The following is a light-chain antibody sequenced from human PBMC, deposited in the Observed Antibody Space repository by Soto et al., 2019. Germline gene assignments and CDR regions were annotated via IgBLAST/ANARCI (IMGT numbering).Light chain of an antibody. Sequence: DTQMTQSPSSLSASVGDRVTITCRASQSISSYLNWYQQKLRKAPKLLIYAASSLQSGVPSRFSGSGSGTDFTLTISSLQPEDFATYYCQQSYSIQWTFGQGTKVEIK. CDR1: QSISSY. CDR3: QQSYSIQWT. CDR2: AAS. V-gene: IGKV1-39*01. J-gene: IGKJ1*01.